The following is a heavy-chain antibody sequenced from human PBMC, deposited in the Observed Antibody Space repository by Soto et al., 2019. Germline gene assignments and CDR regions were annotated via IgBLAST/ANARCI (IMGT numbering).Heavy chain of an antibody. Sequence: SVKVSCKASGFTFTSSAVQWVRQARGQRLEWIGWIAVGSGNTNYAQKFQERVTITRDMSTSTAYMELSSLRSEDTAVYYCAADLPVKFWDYGEAFDIWGQGTMVTVSS. J-gene: IGHJ3*02. V-gene: IGHV1-58*01. CDR1: GFTFTSSA. D-gene: IGHD4-17*01. CDR2: IAVGSGNT. CDR3: AADLPVKFWDYGEAFDI.